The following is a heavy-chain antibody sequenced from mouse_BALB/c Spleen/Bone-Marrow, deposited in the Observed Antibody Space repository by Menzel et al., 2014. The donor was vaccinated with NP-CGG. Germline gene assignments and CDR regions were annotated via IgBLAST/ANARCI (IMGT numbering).Heavy chain of an antibody. CDR3: ARVLRVYAMDY. CDR2: ISSGGSYT. Sequence: EVKLMESGGGLVKPGGSLKLSCAASGFAFSSYDMSWVRQTPEKRLEWVATISSGGSYTYYPDSVKGRFTISRDNARNTLYLQMSSLRSEDTALYYCARVLRVYAMDYWGQGTPVTVSS. D-gene: IGHD2-4*01. J-gene: IGHJ4*01. V-gene: IGHV5-9*02. CDR1: GFAFSSYD.